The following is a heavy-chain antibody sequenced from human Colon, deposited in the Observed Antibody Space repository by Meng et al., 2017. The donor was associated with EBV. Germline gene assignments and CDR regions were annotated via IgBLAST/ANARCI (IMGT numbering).Heavy chain of an antibody. CDR3: VRVRGDFDY. CDR1: VDSVSDTNHF. J-gene: IGHJ4*02. Sequence: LQPQEPGPGSVKPSETLSLTCIVSVDSVSDTNHFWGWVRQAPGKGLEWVGSINSNWNTYSNPSLTSRVTMSLDTSKNQFSLKLSSVTAADTAVYYCVRVRGDFDYWGQGTLVTVSS. D-gene: IGHD3-16*01. CDR2: INSNWNT. V-gene: IGHV4-39*07.